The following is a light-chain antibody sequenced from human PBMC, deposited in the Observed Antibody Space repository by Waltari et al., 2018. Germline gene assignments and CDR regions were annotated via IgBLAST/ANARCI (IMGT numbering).Light chain of an antibody. CDR1: SGHSSNI. CDR2: VNSDGSH. Sequence: QLVLTQSPSASASLGASVKPTCTLSSGHSSNIIAWHQQQPEKGPRYLMKVNSDGSHSKGDEIPDRFSGSSSGAERYLTISSLQSEDEADYYCQTGGHGTWVFGGGTKLTVL. CDR3: QTGGHGTWV. J-gene: IGLJ3*02. V-gene: IGLV4-69*01.